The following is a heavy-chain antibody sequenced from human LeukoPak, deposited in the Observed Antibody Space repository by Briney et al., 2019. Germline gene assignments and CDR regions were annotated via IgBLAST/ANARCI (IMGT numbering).Heavy chain of an antibody. D-gene: IGHD6-6*01. J-gene: IGHJ3*02. CDR2: IYHSGST. Sequence: SETLSLTCAVSGYSISSGYYWGWIRQPPGKELEWIGSIYHSGSTYYNPSLKSRVTISVDTSKNQFSLELSSVTAADTAVYYCARGASSSSAYNAFDIWGQGTMVTVSS. V-gene: IGHV4-38-2*01. CDR1: GYSISSGYY. CDR3: ARGASSSSAYNAFDI.